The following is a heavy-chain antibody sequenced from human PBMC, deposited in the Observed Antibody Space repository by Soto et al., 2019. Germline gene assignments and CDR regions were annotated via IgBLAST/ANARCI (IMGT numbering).Heavy chain of an antibody. CDR1: GGSISSYY. CDR3: ARDRYCSGGSCYYGMDV. D-gene: IGHD2-15*01. CDR2: IYYSGST. J-gene: IGHJ6*02. Sequence: PSETLSLTCTVSGGSISSYYCSWIRQPPGKGLEWIGYIYYSGSTNYNPSLKSRVTISVDTSKNQFSLKLSSVTAADTAVYYCARDRYCSGGSCYYGMDVWGQGTTVTVSS. V-gene: IGHV4-59*01.